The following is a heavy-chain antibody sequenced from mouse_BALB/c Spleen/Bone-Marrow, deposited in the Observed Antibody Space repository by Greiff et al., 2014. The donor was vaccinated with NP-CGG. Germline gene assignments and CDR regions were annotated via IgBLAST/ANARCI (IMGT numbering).Heavy chain of an antibody. Sequence: VQLQQSGAELVRPWTSVKVSCKASGYAFTDYLMEWLKQRPGQGLEWIGVINPGSGSTNYNEKFKDKATLTADKSSSTAYMQLSSLTSDDSAVYFCARYDGYFDYWGQGTILTVSS. CDR1: GYAFTDYL. CDR2: INPGSGST. D-gene: IGHD2-3*01. CDR3: ARYDGYFDY. V-gene: IGHV1-54*01. J-gene: IGHJ2*01.